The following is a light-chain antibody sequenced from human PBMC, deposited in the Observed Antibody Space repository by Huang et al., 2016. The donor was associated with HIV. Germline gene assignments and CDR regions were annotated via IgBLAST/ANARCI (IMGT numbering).Light chain of an antibody. CDR1: QSISNY. V-gene: IGKV3-11*01. CDR2: DAS. CDR3: QQRSRT. J-gene: IGKJ4*01. Sequence: EIVLTQSPSTLFLSLGERATVSCRASQSISNYLAWYQQEPGQAPGRLIYDASNRATGIPARFSGSGSGTDFTLTISSLESEDFAVYYCQQRSRTFGGGTKVEIK.